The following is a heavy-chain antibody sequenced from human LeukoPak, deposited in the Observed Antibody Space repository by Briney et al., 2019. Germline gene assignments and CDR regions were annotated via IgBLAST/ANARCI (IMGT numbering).Heavy chain of an antibody. CDR2: ISSSGSTI. CDR3: ARSGRYYDSSVYFGFDP. Sequence: GGSLRLSXAASGFTFSDYYMSWIRQAPGKGLEWISYISSSGSTIYYADSVKGRFTISRDNAKNSLYLQMNSPRAEDTAVYYCARSGRYYDSSVYFGFDPWGQGTLVTVSS. J-gene: IGHJ5*02. CDR1: GFTFSDYY. D-gene: IGHD3-22*01. V-gene: IGHV3-11*04.